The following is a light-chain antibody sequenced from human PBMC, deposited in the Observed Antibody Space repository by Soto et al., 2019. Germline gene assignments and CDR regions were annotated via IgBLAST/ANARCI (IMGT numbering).Light chain of an antibody. CDR3: QQYGSSRPYA. Sequence: EIVLTQSPGTLSLSPGERATLSCRASQSVSSSYLAWYQQKPGQAPRLLIYVASSRATGIPDRFSGSGSGTDFTLTISRLEPEDFAVYYCQQYGSSRPYAFGQGTKLEIK. V-gene: IGKV3-20*01. J-gene: IGKJ2*01. CDR2: VAS. CDR1: QSVSSSY.